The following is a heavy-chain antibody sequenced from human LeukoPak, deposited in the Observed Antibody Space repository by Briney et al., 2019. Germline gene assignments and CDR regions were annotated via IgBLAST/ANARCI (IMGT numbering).Heavy chain of an antibody. Sequence: GGSLRLSCAASGFTFSSYSMNWVRQAPGKGLEWVSSISSSSSYIYYADSVKGRFTISRDNAKNSLYLQMNRLRAEDTAVYYCARDLDSSSCNDWFDPWGQGTLVSVSS. J-gene: IGHJ5*02. CDR1: GFTFSSYS. CDR3: ARDLDSSSCNDWFDP. V-gene: IGHV3-21*01. CDR2: ISSSSSYI. D-gene: IGHD6-6*01.